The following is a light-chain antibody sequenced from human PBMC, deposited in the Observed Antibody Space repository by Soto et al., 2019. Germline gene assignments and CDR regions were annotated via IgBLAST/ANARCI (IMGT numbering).Light chain of an antibody. CDR1: SSDVGIYNY. CDR2: QVT. CDR3: SSYTGSTNYV. J-gene: IGLJ1*01. Sequence: QSVLTQPASVSGSPGQSITISCTGTSSDVGIYNYVSWYQQHPGKAPKLMIYQVTNRPSGVSNRFSGSKSGNTDSLTISGLQAEDEADYYCSSYTGSTNYVFGTGTKVTVL. V-gene: IGLV2-14*01.